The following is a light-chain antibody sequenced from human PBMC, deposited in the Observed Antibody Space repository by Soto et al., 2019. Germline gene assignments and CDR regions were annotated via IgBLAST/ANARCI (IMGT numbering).Light chain of an antibody. J-gene: IGKJ1*01. Sequence: EIVMTQSPDTLSVSPGERSTLSCRASQSVSDRVVWYQQKSGQAPSLLIYAASTRAAGVPARFSGSGSGTEFTLAISSLQSEDFAVYFCQQYADWPKTFAQGTKVDI. CDR1: QSVSDR. V-gene: IGKV3-15*01. CDR2: AAS. CDR3: QQYADWPKT.